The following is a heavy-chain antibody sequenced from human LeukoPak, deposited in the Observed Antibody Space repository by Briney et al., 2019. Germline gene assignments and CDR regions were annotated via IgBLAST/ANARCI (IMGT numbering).Heavy chain of an antibody. D-gene: IGHD6-19*01. CDR2: MNPNNGNT. CDR3: ARDRVGVGGNGWEN. Sequence: ASVKVSCKASGYTFTSYDINWVRQVTGQGLEWMGWMNPNNGNTGYVQKFQGRVTMPRDTSIGTAYMELSSLRSEDTAVYYCARDRVGVGGNGWENWGQGTLVTVSS. V-gene: IGHV1-8*01. J-gene: IGHJ4*02. CDR1: GYTFTSYD.